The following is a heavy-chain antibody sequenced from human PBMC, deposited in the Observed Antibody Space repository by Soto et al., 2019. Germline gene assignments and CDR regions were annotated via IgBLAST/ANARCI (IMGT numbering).Heavy chain of an antibody. V-gene: IGHV3-64D*08. CDR1: GFTFNNYV. CDR2: ITINGDTT. CDR3: AKSHSEKLVRHGFDI. D-gene: IGHD1-26*01. J-gene: IGHJ3*02. Sequence: PGGSLRLSCSASGFTFNNYVIHWVRQAPGKGLEYVSAITINGDTTYYGDSVKGRFTISRDNSKNTLYLQLTSLRAEDTAVYYCAKSHSEKLVRHGFDIWGQGTMVTVSS.